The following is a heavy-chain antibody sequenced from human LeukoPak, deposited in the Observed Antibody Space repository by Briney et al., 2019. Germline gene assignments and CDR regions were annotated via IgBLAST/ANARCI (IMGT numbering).Heavy chain of an antibody. J-gene: IGHJ4*02. CDR1: GYTFTGYY. CDR2: INPNSGGT. D-gene: IGHD6-19*01. Sequence: ASLTVSCKASGYTFTGYYIHWVRQAPGQGLEWMGWINPNSGGTNYAQKFQGRVTMTRDTSISTAYMELSRLRSDDTAVYYCARGGSGSGWLYYFDYWGQGTLVTVSS. V-gene: IGHV1-2*02. CDR3: ARGGSGSGWLYYFDY.